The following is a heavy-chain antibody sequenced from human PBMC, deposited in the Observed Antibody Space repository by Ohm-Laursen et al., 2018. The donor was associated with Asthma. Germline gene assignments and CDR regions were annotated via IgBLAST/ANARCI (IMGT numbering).Heavy chain of an antibody. CDR1: GFTFSNAW. CDR3: ARGRGSSGFSDWFDP. V-gene: IGHV3-15*01. CDR2: IKRKTDGGTT. J-gene: IGHJ5*02. Sequence: SLRLSCTASGFTFSNAWMSWVRQAPGKGLEWVGHIKRKTDGGTTDYAAPVKGRFTISRDDSKNTLYLQMNSLKTEDTAVYYCARGRGSSGFSDWFDPWGQGTLVTVSS. D-gene: IGHD3-22*01.